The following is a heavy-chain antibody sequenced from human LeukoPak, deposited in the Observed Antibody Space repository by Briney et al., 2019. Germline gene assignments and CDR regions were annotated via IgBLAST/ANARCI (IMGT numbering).Heavy chain of an antibody. J-gene: IGHJ4*02. CDR1: GGSISSSSYY. Sequence: PSETLSPTCTVSGGSISSSSYYWGWIRQPPGKGLEWIGSIYYSGSTYYNPSLKSRVTISVDTSKNQFSLKLSSVTAADTAVYYCARGITMMELYYFDYWGQGTLVTVSS. CDR3: ARGITMMELYYFDY. V-gene: IGHV4-39*07. CDR2: IYYSGST. D-gene: IGHD3-22*01.